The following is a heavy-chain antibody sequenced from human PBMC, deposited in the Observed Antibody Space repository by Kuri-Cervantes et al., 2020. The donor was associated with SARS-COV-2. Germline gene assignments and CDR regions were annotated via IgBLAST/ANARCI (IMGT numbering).Heavy chain of an antibody. CDR3: ARGMDIVVVPAAIVWFDP. CDR1: GFTFSSYS. CDR2: ISSSSSYI. J-gene: IGHJ5*02. V-gene: IGHV3-21*01. Sequence: GGSLRLSCAASGFTFSSYSMNWVRQAPGKGLEWVSSISSSSSYIYYADSVKGRFTISRDNAKNSLYLQMNSLRAEDTAVYYCARGMDIVVVPAAIVWFDPWGQGTLVTVSS. D-gene: IGHD2-2*03.